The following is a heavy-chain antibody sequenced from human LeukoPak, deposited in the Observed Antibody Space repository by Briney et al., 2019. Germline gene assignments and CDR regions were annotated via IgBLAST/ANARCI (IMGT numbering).Heavy chain of an antibody. CDR3: AKEHRYCSSTGCYGPRPFDY. Sequence: GGSLSLSCEASGFPFSSYAMSWVRQAPGKGLEWASAISGSGGSTYYADSVKGRFTISRDNSKNTLYLQMNSLRAEDTAVYYCAKEHRYCSSTGCYGPRPFDYWGQGTLVTVSS. V-gene: IGHV3-23*01. J-gene: IGHJ4*02. CDR2: ISGSGGST. CDR1: GFPFSSYA. D-gene: IGHD2-2*01.